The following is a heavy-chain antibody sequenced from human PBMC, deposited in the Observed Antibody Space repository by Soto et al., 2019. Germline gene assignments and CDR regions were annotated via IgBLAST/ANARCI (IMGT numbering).Heavy chain of an antibody. J-gene: IGHJ4*02. CDR1: GYTFTSYA. CDR2: INAGNGNT. V-gene: IGHV1-3*01. CDR3: ARFTDTNYYDSSGFDY. D-gene: IGHD3-22*01. Sequence: QVQLVQSGAEVKKPGASVKVSCKASGYTFTSYAMHWVRQAPGQRLEWMGWINAGNGNTKYSQKFQGRVTITRDTSASTAYMELSSLRSEDTAVYYCARFTDTNYYDSSGFDYWGQGTLVTVSS.